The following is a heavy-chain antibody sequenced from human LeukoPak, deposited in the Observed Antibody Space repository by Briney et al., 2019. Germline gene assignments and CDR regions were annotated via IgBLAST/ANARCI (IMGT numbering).Heavy chain of an antibody. CDR2: ISSSSSYI. V-gene: IGHV3-21*01. Sequence: GGSLRLSCAASGFTFSSYSMNWVRQAPGKGLEWVSSISSSSSYIYYADSVKGRFTISRDNSKNTLYLQMNSLRAEDTAVYYCAKDKLWFGELDYMDVWGKGTTVTISS. J-gene: IGHJ6*03. CDR1: GFTFSSYS. D-gene: IGHD3-10*01. CDR3: AKDKLWFGELDYMDV.